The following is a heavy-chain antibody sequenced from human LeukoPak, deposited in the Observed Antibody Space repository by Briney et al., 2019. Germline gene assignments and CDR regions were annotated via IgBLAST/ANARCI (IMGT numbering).Heavy chain of an antibody. J-gene: IGHJ4*02. V-gene: IGHV4-34*01. Sequence: SETLSLTCAVYGGSFSGYYWSWIRQPPGKGLEWIGENNHSGSTNYNPSLKSRVTISVDTSKNQFSLKLSSVTAADTAVYYCARCPAMVRGVITRVFDYWGQGTLVTVSS. CDR2: NNHSGST. D-gene: IGHD3-10*01. CDR1: GGSFSGYY. CDR3: ARCPAMVRGVITRVFDY.